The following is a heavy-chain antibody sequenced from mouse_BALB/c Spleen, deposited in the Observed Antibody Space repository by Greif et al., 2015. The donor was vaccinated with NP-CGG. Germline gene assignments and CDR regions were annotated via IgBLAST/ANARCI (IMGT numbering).Heavy chain of an antibody. CDR3: ARAVVAPDY. V-gene: IGHV5-6-5*01. J-gene: IGHJ2*01. Sequence: DVMLVESGGGLVKPGGSLKLSCAASGFTFSSYAMSWVRQTPEKRLEWVASISSGGSTYYPDSVKGRFTISRDNARNILYLQMSSLRSEDTARYYCARAVVAPDYWGQGTTLTVSS. CDR1: GFTFSSYA. CDR2: ISSGGST. D-gene: IGHD1-1*01.